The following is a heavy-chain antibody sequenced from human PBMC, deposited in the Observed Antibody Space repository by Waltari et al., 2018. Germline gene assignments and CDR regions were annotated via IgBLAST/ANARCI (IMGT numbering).Heavy chain of an antibody. CDR1: GFTFSDHG. V-gene: IGHV3-23*01. Sequence: GGLVQPGGSLRLSCVGSGFTFSDHGFSWVRLAPGGGLKWVSSLTASGQDTYYADSVKGRFIISRDSSKNAVYLQMNSLRVEDTALYYCAKIDCGNPGCRRMDFWGQGTLVTVSS. J-gene: IGHJ4*02. CDR3: AKIDCGNPGCRRMDF. D-gene: IGHD2-15*01. CDR2: LTASGQDT.